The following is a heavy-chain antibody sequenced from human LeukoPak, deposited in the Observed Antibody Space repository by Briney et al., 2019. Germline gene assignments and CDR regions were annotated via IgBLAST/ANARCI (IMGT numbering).Heavy chain of an antibody. CDR2: IYHSGST. Sequence: PSGTLSLTCAVSGGSISSSNWWSWVRQPPGKGLEWIGEIYHSGSTNYNPSLKSRVTISVDTSKNQFSLKLSSVTAADTAVYYCARVVGATLFDPWGQGTLVTVSS. V-gene: IGHV4-4*02. D-gene: IGHD1-26*01. CDR3: ARVVGATLFDP. CDR1: GGSISSSNW. J-gene: IGHJ5*02.